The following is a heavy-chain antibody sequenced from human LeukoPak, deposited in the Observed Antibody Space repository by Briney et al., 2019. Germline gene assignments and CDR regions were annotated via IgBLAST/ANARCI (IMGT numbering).Heavy chain of an antibody. V-gene: IGHV1-69*06. Sequence: SVKVSCKASGGTFSSYAISWVRQAPGQGLEWMGGIIPIFGTANYAQKFQGRVTITADKSTSTAYMELSSLRSEDTAVYYCAREGVRFGELSDAFDIWGQGTMVTVSS. D-gene: IGHD3-10*01. CDR1: GGTFSSYA. J-gene: IGHJ3*02. CDR3: AREGVRFGELSDAFDI. CDR2: IIPIFGTA.